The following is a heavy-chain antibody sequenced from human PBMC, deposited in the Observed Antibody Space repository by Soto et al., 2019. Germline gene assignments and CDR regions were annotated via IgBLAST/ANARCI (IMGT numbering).Heavy chain of an antibody. CDR2: ISDAAGSA. CDR1: GFTFSSYA. D-gene: IGHD4-17*01. V-gene: IGHV3-23*01. Sequence: SLRLSCVASGFTFSSYAMSWVRQVPGKGLEWVSTISDAAGSAYYVDSVKGRFTISRDNSKKTLHLQMNSLRAEDSAVYYCARPYGGKIGDAPDLWGPGTMVTVSS. CDR3: ARPYGGKIGDAPDL. J-gene: IGHJ3*01.